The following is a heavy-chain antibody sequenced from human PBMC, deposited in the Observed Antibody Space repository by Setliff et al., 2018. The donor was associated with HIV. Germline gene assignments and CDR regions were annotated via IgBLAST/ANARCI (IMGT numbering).Heavy chain of an antibody. D-gene: IGHD3-10*02. V-gene: IGHV1-69*10. Sequence: GASLKVSCKASGGAFSSYPISWVRQAPGQGIDWMCGIITILGIPNYAQKFQGRVTITADESTSTAYMELSSLRSEDTAVYYCAGIVRPSYYYYYYMDVWGKGTTVTVSS. J-gene: IGHJ6*03. CDR3: AGIVRPSYYYYYYMDV. CDR1: GGAFSSYP. CDR2: IITILGIP.